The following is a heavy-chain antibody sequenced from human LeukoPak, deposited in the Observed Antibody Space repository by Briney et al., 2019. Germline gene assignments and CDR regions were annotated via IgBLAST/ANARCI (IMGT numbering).Heavy chain of an antibody. D-gene: IGHD3-16*01. V-gene: IGHV3-66*01. J-gene: IGHJ4*02. CDR2: IYSGGTI. CDR3: FVGPHPYDLGDWPPN. CDR1: GFTVSSFY. Sequence: GGSLRLSCAASGFTVSSFYMSWVRQAPGKGLEWVSVIYSGGTIYYADSVKGRFTISRGNSKNTLFLQMNSLRAEDTAVYYCFVGPHPYDLGDWPPNWGQGTLVTVSS.